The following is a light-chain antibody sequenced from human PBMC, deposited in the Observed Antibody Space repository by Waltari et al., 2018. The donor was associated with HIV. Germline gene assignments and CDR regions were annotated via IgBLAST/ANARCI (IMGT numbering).Light chain of an antibody. CDR2: DLN. CDR1: SKDVGAYNY. J-gene: IGLJ1*01. CDR3: CSSAGRDIFV. V-gene: IGLV2-11*01. Sequence: QSALTQSRSVSGSPGQSITISCTGTSKDVGAYNYVSWYQQHPGRAPKLLIYDLNRRPSGGPDRFSGSKAGNTASLSISGRQAEEEADYYCCSSAGRDIFVFGTGTKVTVL.